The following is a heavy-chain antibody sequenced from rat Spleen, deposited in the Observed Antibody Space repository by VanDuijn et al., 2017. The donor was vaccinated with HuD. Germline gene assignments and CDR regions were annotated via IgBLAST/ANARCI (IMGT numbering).Heavy chain of an antibody. J-gene: IGHJ3*01. CDR2: ISTGGGST. V-gene: IGHV5-25*01. CDR3: ARGLFAY. Sequence: EVQLVESGGGLVQPGRSMKLSCAASGFTFSNYDMAWVRQAPTKGLEWVASISTGGGSTYYRDSVKGRFTISRDNAKSTLYLQMESLRSEDTATYYCARGLFAYWGQGTLVTVSS. CDR1: GFTFSNYD.